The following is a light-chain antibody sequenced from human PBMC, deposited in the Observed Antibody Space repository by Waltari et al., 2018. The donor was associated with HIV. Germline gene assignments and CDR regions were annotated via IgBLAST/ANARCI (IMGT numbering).Light chain of an antibody. CDR3: CSYAGSSPVL. Sequence: QSALPQPDSVSGSPGKSITISCTGTSSNVGSYNLVSWYQQHPGKAPKLMMYEGSKRPSGVSNRFSGSKSGSTASLTISVLQAEDEAGYYCCSYAGSSPVLFGGGTKLTVL. J-gene: IGLJ2*01. V-gene: IGLV2-23*01. CDR2: EGS. CDR1: SSNVGSYNL.